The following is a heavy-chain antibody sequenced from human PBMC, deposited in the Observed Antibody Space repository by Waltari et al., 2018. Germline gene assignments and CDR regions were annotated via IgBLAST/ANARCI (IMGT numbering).Heavy chain of an antibody. CDR1: EFTFRSYA. V-gene: IGHV3-30*04. Sequence: QVQLVASGGGVVQPGRSLRLSRAASEFTFRSYAMPWVRQAPGKGLEWVAVISYNERNIYYVDSVKGRFIISRDNSRKMLYLQMNSLRTEDTAVYYCARDYCDRTNCHGMDVWGQGTTVTVSS. D-gene: IGHD3-22*01. J-gene: IGHJ6*02. CDR3: ARDYCDRTNCHGMDV. CDR2: ISYNERNI.